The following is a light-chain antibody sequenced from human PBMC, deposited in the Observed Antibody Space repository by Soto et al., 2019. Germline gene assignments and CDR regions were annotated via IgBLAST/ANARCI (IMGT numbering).Light chain of an antibody. Sequence: QSVLTQPASVSGSPGQSITISCTGTSSDVGGYNYVTWYQQHPGKAPKLLIFEVSNRPSGVSHRFSGSKSDNTASLTISGLQAEDEAYYYCSSYTSTSTLGVFGGGTKVTV. CDR1: SSDVGGYNY. V-gene: IGLV2-14*01. CDR2: EVS. CDR3: SSYTSTSTLGV. J-gene: IGLJ2*01.